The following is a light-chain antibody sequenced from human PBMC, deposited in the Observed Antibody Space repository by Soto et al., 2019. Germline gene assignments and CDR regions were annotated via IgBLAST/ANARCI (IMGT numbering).Light chain of an antibody. V-gene: IGKV1-5*01. CDR3: QQYQSYSKT. CDR2: DAS. CDR1: QSISSC. J-gene: IGKJ1*01. Sequence: DIQMTQSPSTLSASVGDRVTITCRASQSISSCLAWYQQKPGKAPKVLIYDASSLESGVPSRFSGSGFGTEFTLTITRLQPDDFATYYCQQYQSYSKTFGQGTKVEIK.